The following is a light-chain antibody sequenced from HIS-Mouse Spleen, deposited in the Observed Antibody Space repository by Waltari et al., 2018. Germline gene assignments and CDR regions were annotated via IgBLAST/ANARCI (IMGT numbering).Light chain of an antibody. CDR1: QGISSY. CDR2: AAS. Sequence: DIQLTQSPSFLSASVGDRVTITGRASQGISSYLAWYHQKPGKAPKLLIYAASTLQSGVPSRFSGSGSGTEFTLTISSLQPEDFATYYCKQLNSYPPTFGQGTKVEIK. J-gene: IGKJ1*01. V-gene: IGKV1-9*01. CDR3: KQLNSYPPT.